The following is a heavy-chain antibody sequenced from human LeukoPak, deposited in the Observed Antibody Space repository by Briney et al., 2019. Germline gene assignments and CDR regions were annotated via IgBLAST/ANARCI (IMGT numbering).Heavy chain of an antibody. CDR2: IYYSGNT. Sequence: SETLSLTCTVSGVSISSSDYYWAWIRQPPGRSLEWIGSIYYSGNTHYNPSLKSRVTISVDTSKNQFSLKLSSVTAADTAVYYCARQGLIVMAGEGDFDYWGQGTLVTVSS. J-gene: IGHJ4*02. CDR1: GVSISSSDYY. D-gene: IGHD5-24*01. CDR3: ARQGLIVMAGEGDFDY. V-gene: IGHV4-39*01.